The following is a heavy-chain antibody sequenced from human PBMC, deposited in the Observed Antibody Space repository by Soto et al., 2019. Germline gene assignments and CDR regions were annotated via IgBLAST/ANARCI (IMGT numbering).Heavy chain of an antibody. D-gene: IGHD3-16*01. CDR3: ARDQGGFDY. J-gene: IGHJ4*02. CDR2: ISGSGDTT. CDR1: GFTFSSYA. V-gene: IGHV3-23*01. Sequence: SGFTFSSYAMHWVRQAPSKGLEWVSAISGSGDTTFYADSVQGRFTISRDDSKNMLYLQINSLRAEDTAVYYCARDQGGFDYWGQGPLVTVSS.